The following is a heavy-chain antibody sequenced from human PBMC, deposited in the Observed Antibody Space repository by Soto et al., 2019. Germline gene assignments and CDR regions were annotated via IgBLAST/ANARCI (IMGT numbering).Heavy chain of an antibody. V-gene: IGHV4-59*08. Sequence: SETLSLTCTVSGGSISSYYWSWIRQPPGKGLEWIGYIYYSGSTNYNPSLKSRVTISVDTSKNQFSLKLSSVTAADTAVYYCARLWGWSADYWGQGTLVTVSS. J-gene: IGHJ4*02. CDR1: GGSISSYY. CDR2: IYYSGST. D-gene: IGHD3-16*01. CDR3: ARLWGWSADY.